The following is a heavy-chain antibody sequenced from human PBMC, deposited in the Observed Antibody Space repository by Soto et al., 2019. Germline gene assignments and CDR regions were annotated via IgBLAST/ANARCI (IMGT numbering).Heavy chain of an antibody. CDR2: ISNDGRNK. CDR1: GFTFSSYG. J-gene: IGHJ5*02. V-gene: IGHV3-30*18. CDR3: AKAGFAS. Sequence: GGSLRLSCAASGFTFSSYGIHWVRQAPGKGLEWVAVISNDGRNKFYADSVKGRFTISRDNSNNTLFLQMNSLRTEDTAVYYCAKAGFASWGQGTLVTVSS.